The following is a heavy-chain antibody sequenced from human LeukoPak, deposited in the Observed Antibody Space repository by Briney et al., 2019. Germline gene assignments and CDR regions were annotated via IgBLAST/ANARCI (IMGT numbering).Heavy chain of an antibody. CDR3: ARDSLGEMYGGRPIEGYYFDY. J-gene: IGHJ4*02. V-gene: IGHV1-69*13. Sequence: SVKVSCKASGGTFSSYAISWVRQAPGQGLEWMGGIIPIFGTANYAQKFQGRVTITADETTSTAYMELSSLRSEDTAVYYCARDSLGEMYGGRPIEGYYFDYWGQGTLVTVSS. CDR1: GGTFSSYA. CDR2: IIPIFGTA. D-gene: IGHD3-16*01.